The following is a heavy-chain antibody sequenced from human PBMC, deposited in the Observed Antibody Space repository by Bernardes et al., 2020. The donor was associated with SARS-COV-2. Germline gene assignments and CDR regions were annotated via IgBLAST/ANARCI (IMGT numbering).Heavy chain of an antibody. V-gene: IGHV3-7*03. CDR3: ARSAGMDV. CDR1: GFDVSDYW. J-gene: IGHJ6*02. Sequence: GGSLRLSCAGSGFDVSDYWMTWVRQAPGKGLEWVANIKRDGSETYYVDSVKGRFTISRDNVKNLVFLQMNSLRAEDTAVFYCARSAGMDVWGQGTMVTVSS. CDR2: IKRDGSET.